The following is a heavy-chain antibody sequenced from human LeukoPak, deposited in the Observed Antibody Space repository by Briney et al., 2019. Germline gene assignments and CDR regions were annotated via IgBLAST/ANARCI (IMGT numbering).Heavy chain of an antibody. V-gene: IGHV1-69*13. D-gene: IGHD3-3*01. CDR3: ASREVTIFGVVIIAPDY. J-gene: IGHJ4*02. CDR2: IIPIFGTA. CDR1: GYAFTSFS. Sequence: SVKVSCKASGYAFTSFSISWVRQAPGQGLEWMGGIIPIFGTANYAQKFQGRVTITADESTSTAYMELSSLRSKDTAVYYCASREVTIFGVVIIAPDYWGQGTLVTVSS.